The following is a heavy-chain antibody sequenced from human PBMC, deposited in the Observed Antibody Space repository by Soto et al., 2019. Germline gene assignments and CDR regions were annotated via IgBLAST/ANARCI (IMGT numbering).Heavy chain of an antibody. V-gene: IGHV4-39*01. D-gene: IGHD3-22*01. CDR1: GGSISSSSYY. CDR3: ARHSSGYPDY. CDR2: IYYSGST. J-gene: IGHJ4*02. Sequence: TLSLTCTVSGGSISSSSYYWGWIRQPPGKGLEWIGSIYYSGSTYYNPSLKSRVTISVDTSKNQFSLKLSSVTAADTAVYYCARHSSGYPDYWGQGTLVTVSS.